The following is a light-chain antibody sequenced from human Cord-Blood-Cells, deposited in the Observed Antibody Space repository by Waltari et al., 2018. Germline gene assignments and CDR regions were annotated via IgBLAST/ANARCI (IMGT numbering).Light chain of an antibody. CDR3: QQRSNWPPIT. CDR1: QSVSSY. CDR2: DAS. J-gene: IGKJ4*01. Sequence: EIAFTPSPATLSLSRGERAPLSCRASQSVSSYLASYQQKPGQAPRRLIYDASNRATGIPARFSGSGSGTDFTLTISSLEPEDFAVYYCQQRSNWPPITFGGGTKVEIK. V-gene: IGKV3-11*01.